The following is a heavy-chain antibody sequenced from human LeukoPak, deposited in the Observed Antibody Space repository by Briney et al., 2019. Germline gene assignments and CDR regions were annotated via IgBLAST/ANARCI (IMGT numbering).Heavy chain of an antibody. V-gene: IGHV3-23*01. J-gene: IGHJ4*02. CDR2: ITSDASFT. Sequence: GGSLRLSCAASGFTFRSRALIWVRQAPGRGPEWVSSITSDASFTYYADSVKGRFTISRDDSKNTLYLQMNGLRLDDTALYYCATAGGGPSYGRYCFDDWGRGSLVTVSS. D-gene: IGHD5-18*01. CDR3: ATAGGGPSYGRYCFDD. CDR1: GFTFRSRA.